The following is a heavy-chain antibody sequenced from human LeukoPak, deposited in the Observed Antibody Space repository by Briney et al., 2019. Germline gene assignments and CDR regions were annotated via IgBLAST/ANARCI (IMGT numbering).Heavy chain of an antibody. Sequence: SETLSLTCTVSGGSISSYYWSWIRQPPGKGLEWIGYIYYSGSTNYNPSLKSRVTISVDTSKNQFSLKLSSVTAADTAVYYCARAAYGSGDYYYGTDVWGQGTTVTVSS. CDR1: GGSISSYY. D-gene: IGHD1-26*01. CDR3: ARAAYGSGDYYYGTDV. V-gene: IGHV4-59*01. CDR2: IYYSGST. J-gene: IGHJ6*02.